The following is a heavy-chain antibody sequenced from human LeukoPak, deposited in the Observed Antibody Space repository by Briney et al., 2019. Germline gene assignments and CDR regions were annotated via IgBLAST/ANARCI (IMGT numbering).Heavy chain of an antibody. CDR2: LSGSAATT. CDR1: GFTFSTYA. Sequence: GGSLRLSCSFSGFTFSTYAMSWVRQAPGKGLEWVSGLSGSAATTYYADSAKGRFTISRDNSKNALYLQMNSLRGDDTAIYYCAKSVGIIRRGAFDIWGQGTMVTVSS. J-gene: IGHJ3*02. CDR3: AKSVGIIRRGAFDI. D-gene: IGHD3-10*01. V-gene: IGHV3-23*01.